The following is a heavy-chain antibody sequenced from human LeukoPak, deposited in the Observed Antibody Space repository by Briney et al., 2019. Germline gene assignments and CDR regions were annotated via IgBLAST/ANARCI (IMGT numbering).Heavy chain of an antibody. Sequence: KPSETLSLTCTISGDSINSYHWSWLRQPPGSKLEWIGYFYYSGVTNCNPSLKSRVTISVDTSKNQFSLKLSSVTAADTAVYYCARNPGGLQGSFDYWGQGTLVTVSS. J-gene: IGHJ4*02. V-gene: IGHV4-59*01. D-gene: IGHD5-24*01. CDR1: GDSINSYH. CDR2: FYYSGVT. CDR3: ARNPGGLQGSFDY.